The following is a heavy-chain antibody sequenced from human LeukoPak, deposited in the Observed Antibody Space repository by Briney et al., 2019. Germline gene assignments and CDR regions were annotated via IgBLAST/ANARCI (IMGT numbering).Heavy chain of an antibody. V-gene: IGHV4-34*01. Sequence: SETLSLTCAVYHGSFSGYYWSWIRQPPGRGLEWIGEITHRGSTNYNPSLKSRVTISVDTSKNQFSLKLSSVTAADTAVYYCARYDIVATNWFNPWGQGTLVTVSS. J-gene: IGHJ5*02. CDR3: ARYDIVATNWFNP. D-gene: IGHD5-12*01. CDR1: HGSFSGYY. CDR2: ITHRGST.